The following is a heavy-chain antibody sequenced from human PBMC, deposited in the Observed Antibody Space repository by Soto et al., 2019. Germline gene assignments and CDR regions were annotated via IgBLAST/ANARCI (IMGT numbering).Heavy chain of an antibody. CDR1: GGSISSSNW. J-gene: IGHJ4*02. CDR3: ASWYSSGPRVDY. CDR2: IYHSGST. V-gene: IGHV4-4*02. D-gene: IGHD6-19*01. Sequence: PSETLSLTCAVSGGSISSSNWWSWVRQPPGKGLEWIGEIYHSGSTNYNPSLKSRVPISVDKSKNQFSLKLSSVTAADTAVYYCASWYSSGPRVDYWGQGTLVTVSS.